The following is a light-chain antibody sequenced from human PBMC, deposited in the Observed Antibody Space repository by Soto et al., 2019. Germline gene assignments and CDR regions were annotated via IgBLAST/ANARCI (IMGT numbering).Light chain of an antibody. V-gene: IGKV3D-15*01. CDR2: GAS. CDR1: QRISNN. J-gene: IGKJ5*01. Sequence: MTQSPPTLSVSPGERAALSCRASQRISNNLAWYQQKPGQAPRLLIYGASTRATGIPARFSGSGSGTEFTLTISSLQSEDFAVYYCQQYNNWPAITFGQGTRLEIK. CDR3: QQYNNWPAIT.